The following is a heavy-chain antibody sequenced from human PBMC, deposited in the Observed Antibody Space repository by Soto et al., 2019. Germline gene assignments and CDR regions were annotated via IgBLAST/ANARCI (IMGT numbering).Heavy chain of an antibody. CDR2: IYPGDSDT. Sequence: GESLKISCKGSGYSFTSYWIGWVRQMPGKGLEWMGIIYPGDSDTRYSPSFQGQVTISADKSISTAYLQWSSLKASDTAMYYCARHAGGAPPNCGMDVWGQGTTVTVSS. D-gene: IGHD1-26*01. CDR1: GYSFTSYW. V-gene: IGHV5-51*01. J-gene: IGHJ6*02. CDR3: ARHAGGAPPNCGMDV.